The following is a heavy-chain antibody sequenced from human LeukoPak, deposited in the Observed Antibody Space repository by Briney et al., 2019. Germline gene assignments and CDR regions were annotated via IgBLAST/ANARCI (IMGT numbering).Heavy chain of an antibody. Sequence: PGGSLRLSCAASGFSFSTSSMNWVRQAPGKGLEWVSSISSSSSYIYYADSVKGRFTISRDNAKNSLYLQMNSLRAEDTAVYYCAREGTYYDILTGYSLVDVWGKGTTVTVSS. J-gene: IGHJ6*04. CDR1: GFSFSTSS. CDR2: ISSSSSYI. V-gene: IGHV3-21*01. CDR3: AREGTYYDILTGYSLVDV. D-gene: IGHD3-9*01.